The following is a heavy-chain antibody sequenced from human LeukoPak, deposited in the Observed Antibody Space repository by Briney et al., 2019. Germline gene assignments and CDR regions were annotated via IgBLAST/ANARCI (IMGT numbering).Heavy chain of an antibody. D-gene: IGHD3-22*01. CDR3: ARAGYYDSSGYLRYYYYYMDV. Sequence: SETLSLTCTVSGGSISSSSYYWGWIRQPPGKGLEWIGSIYYSGSTYYNPSLKSRVTISVDTSKNQFSLKLSSVTAADTAVYYCARAGYYDSSGYLRYYYYYMDVWGKGTTVTVSS. J-gene: IGHJ6*03. V-gene: IGHV4-39*07. CDR2: IYYSGST. CDR1: GGSISSSSYY.